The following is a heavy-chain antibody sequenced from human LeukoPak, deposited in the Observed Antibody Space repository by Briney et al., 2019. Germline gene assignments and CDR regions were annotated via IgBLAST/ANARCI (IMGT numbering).Heavy chain of an antibody. CDR1: GFTFSDYD. D-gene: IGHD6-13*01. V-gene: IGHV3-21*01. J-gene: IGHJ4*02. CDR2: ISYLSSHV. Sequence: GGSLRLSCSASGFTFSDYDMNWVRQAPGKGLEWVSSISYLSSHVYYGDSVKGRFSISRDNAKNSLYLQMNSLRAEDTAVYYCARAEATGRVDYWGQGTLVTVSS. CDR3: ARAEATGRVDY.